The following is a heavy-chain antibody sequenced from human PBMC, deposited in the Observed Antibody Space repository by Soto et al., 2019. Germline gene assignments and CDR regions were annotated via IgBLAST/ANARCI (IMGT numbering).Heavy chain of an antibody. V-gene: IGHV4-4*02. Sequence: QVQLQESGPGLVKPSGTLSLTCAVSGGSINSYHWWSWVRQSPGMGLEWIGEIHQSGTTNYNPSLKGRVTISLDKSNNQFSLRLNSVTAADTAVYYCAGGESPAIVGGFDYWGQGTLVTVSS. CDR3: AGGESPAIVGGFDY. CDR2: IHQSGTT. D-gene: IGHD1-26*01. J-gene: IGHJ4*02. CDR1: GGSINSYHW.